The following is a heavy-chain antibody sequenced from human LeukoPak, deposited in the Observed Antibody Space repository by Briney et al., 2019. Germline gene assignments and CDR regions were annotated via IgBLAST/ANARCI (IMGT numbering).Heavy chain of an antibody. V-gene: IGHV3-23*01. CDR3: AEGHDNVIRGVTFDY. J-gene: IGHJ4*02. CDR2: ISGSGGST. CDR1: GFTFSTYA. D-gene: IGHD3-10*01. Sequence: PGASLRLSCAASGFTFSTYAMSWVRQAPGKGLEWVSGISGSGGSTYYPDSVKGRFTISRDNSKNTLYLQMNSLQAEDTALYYCAEGHDNVIRGVTFDYWGQGTLVTVSS.